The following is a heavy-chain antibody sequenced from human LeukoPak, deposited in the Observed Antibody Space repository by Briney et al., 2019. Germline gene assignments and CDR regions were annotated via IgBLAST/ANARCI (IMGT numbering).Heavy chain of an antibody. CDR2: IYTSGST. J-gene: IGHJ5*02. V-gene: IGHV4-4*07. CDR3: ARGGSSSWYCWFDP. CDR1: GGSISSYY. D-gene: IGHD6-13*01. Sequence: SETLSLTCTVSGGSISSYYWSWIRQPAGKGLEWIGRIYTSGSTNYNPSLKSRVTMSVDTSKNQFSLKLSSVTAADTAVYYCARGGSSSWYCWFDPWGQGTLVTVSS.